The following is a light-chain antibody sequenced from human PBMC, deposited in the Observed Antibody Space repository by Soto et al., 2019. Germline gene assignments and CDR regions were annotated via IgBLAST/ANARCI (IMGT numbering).Light chain of an antibody. Sequence: SAESVYLGAGDSATQSCRASQSVSSSYLAWYQQKPGQAPRLLIYGASSRATGIPDRFIFSRSETDLPLTIAILEPEQFALYYLWQSRICRRTLGQGTKVDIK. CDR2: GAS. J-gene: IGKJ1*01. CDR3: WQSRICRRT. CDR1: QSVSSSY. V-gene: IGKV3-20*01.